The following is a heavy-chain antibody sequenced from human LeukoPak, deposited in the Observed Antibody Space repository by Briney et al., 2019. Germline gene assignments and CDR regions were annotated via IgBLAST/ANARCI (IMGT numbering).Heavy chain of an antibody. V-gene: IGHV4-39*01. J-gene: IGHJ4*02. CDR1: GGSISSSSYY. CDR3: ARHYTSAWFWLY. CDR2: IYHSGST. D-gene: IGHD6-19*01. Sequence: QASETLSLTCTVSGGSISSSSYYWGWIRQPPGKGLEWIGSIYHSGSTYYNPSLKSRVTIAVETSKNQFSLKLSSVTAADTAVYYCARHYTSAWFWLYWGQGTLVTVSS.